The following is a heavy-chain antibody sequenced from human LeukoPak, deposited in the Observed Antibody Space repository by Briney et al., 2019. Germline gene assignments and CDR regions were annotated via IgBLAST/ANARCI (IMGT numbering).Heavy chain of an antibody. CDR1: GYTFTSYG. CDR3: ARDPWGLSGYDPPYIDY. D-gene: IGHD5-12*01. V-gene: IGHV1-18*01. Sequence: GASVKVSCKASGYTFTSYGISWVRQAPGRGLEWMGWTSAYNGNTNYAQKLQGRVTMTTDTSTSTAYMELRSLRSDDTAVYYCARDPWGLSGYDPPYIDYWGQGTLVTVSS. CDR2: TSAYNGNT. J-gene: IGHJ4*02.